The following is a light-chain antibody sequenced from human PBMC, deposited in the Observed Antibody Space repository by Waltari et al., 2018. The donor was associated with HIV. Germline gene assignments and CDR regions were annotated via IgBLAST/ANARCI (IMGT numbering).Light chain of an antibody. V-gene: IGLV2-8*01. Sequence: QSALTQPPSASGSPGQSVTISCTGSSTDIGGYDYVSWYQQHPGKAPKFMIYEVDQRPSGVPDRCSGSKSGNTASLTVSGLQAEDEAYYYCSSYAGSDNYVVFGGGTKLTVL. CDR2: EVD. CDR3: SSYAGSDNYVV. CDR1: STDIGGYDY. J-gene: IGLJ2*01.